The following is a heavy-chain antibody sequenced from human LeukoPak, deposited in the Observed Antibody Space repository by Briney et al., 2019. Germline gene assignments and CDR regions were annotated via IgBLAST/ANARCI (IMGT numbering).Heavy chain of an antibody. Sequence: SQTLSLTCTVSGGSISSGGYYWSWIRQPPRKGLEWIGYIYHSGSTYYNPSLKSRVTISVDRSKNQFSLKLSSVTAADTAVYYCARKDDSGSYYFDHWGQGTLVTVSS. D-gene: IGHD3-10*01. CDR3: ARKDDSGSYYFDH. J-gene: IGHJ4*02. CDR1: GGSISSGGYY. CDR2: IYHSGST. V-gene: IGHV4-30-2*01.